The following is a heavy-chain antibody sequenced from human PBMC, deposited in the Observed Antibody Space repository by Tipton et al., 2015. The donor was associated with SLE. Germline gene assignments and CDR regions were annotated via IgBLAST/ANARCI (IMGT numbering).Heavy chain of an antibody. V-gene: IGHV4-39*07. CDR2: IYQSGAT. CDR3: ARVYSGSYYKAFDI. CDR1: GAFINNFDNKDS. D-gene: IGHD1-26*01. Sequence: TLSLTCSVSGAFINNFDNKDSWAWIRQPPGKGLEWIGSIYQSGATFYSSSLKSRVTISVDTSRNQFSLNLSSATAADTAVYYCARVYSGSYYKAFDIWGQGTMVTVSS. J-gene: IGHJ3*02.